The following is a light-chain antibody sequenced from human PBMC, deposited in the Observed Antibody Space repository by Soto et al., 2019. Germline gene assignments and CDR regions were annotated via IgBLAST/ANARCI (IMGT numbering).Light chain of an antibody. V-gene: IGLV2-8*01. Sequence: SVLTQPPSASGSPGQSVTISCTGTKSDIGVYDFVSWYQHHPGKAPRLIIYEVVQRPSGVPDRFSGSKSGNTASLTVSGLQDADEADYFCKSYAGSNTYVFGRGTKV. CDR3: KSYAGSNTYV. J-gene: IGLJ1*01. CDR2: EVV. CDR1: KSDIGVYDF.